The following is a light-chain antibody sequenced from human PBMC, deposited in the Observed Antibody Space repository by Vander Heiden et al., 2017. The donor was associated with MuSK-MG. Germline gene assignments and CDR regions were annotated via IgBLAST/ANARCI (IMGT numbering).Light chain of an antibody. CDR1: QGISSY. J-gene: IGKJ4*01. CDR2: GSS. Sequence: DIQLTPSPSFLSASVGDRVTITCRASQGISSYLAWYQQKPGKAPKLLIYGSSTLQSGAPSRFSGGGSGTEFTLTISSLQPEDFASYYCQQLKIYPLTFGEGTKVELK. V-gene: IGKV1-9*01. CDR3: QQLKIYPLT.